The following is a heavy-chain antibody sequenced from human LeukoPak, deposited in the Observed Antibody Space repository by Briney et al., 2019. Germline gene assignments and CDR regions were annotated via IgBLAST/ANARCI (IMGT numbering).Heavy chain of an antibody. Sequence: PGGSLRLSCDGSGFTFSTYAIHWVRQAPGRGLEWVALISHDGSNQYYVDSVKGRFTISRDNSKNSLFLQMNSLRAEDTAVYYCARERYGNYNWGQGTLVTVSS. CDR2: ISHDGSNQ. V-gene: IGHV3-30-3*01. J-gene: IGHJ4*02. CDR1: GFTFSTYA. CDR3: ARERYGNYN. D-gene: IGHD4-11*01.